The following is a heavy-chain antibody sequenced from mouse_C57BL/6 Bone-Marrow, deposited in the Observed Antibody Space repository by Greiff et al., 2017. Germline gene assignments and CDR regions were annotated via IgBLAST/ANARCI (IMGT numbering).Heavy chain of an antibody. CDR1: GFTFSSYG. CDR3: AREAY. V-gene: IGHV5-6*01. CDR2: ISSGGSYT. Sequence: EVKLVESGGDLVKPGGSLKLSCAASGFTFSSYGMSWVRQTPDKRLEWVATISSGGSYTYYPDSVKGRFTISRDNAKNTLYLQMSSLKSEDTAMYYCAREAYWGQGTLSLSLQ. J-gene: IGHJ3*01.